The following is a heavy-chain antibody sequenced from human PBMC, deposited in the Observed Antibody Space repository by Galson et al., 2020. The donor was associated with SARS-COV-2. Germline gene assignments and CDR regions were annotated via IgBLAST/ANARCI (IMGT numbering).Heavy chain of an antibody. CDR1: GGSISSGGYY. V-gene: IGHV4-31*03. Sequence: SQTLSLTCTVSGGSISSGGYYWSWIRQHPGKGLEWIGYIYYRGSTYYNPSLKSRVTISVDTSKNQFSLKLSSVTAADTAVYYCAKVVSGIFGVVNWFDPWGQGTLVTVSS. D-gene: IGHD3-3*01. CDR3: AKVVSGIFGVVNWFDP. J-gene: IGHJ5*02. CDR2: IYYRGST.